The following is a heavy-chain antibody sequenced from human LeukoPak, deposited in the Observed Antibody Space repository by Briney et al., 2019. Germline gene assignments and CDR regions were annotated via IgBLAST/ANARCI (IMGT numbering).Heavy chain of an antibody. Sequence: GGSLRLSCAASGFTFSSYSMNWVRQAPGKGLEWVSSISSSSSYIYYADSVKGRFTISRDNAKNSLYLQMNSLRAEDTAVYYCARDPGDPDAFDIWGQGTMVTVSS. J-gene: IGHJ3*02. CDR2: ISSSSSYI. D-gene: IGHD3-10*01. CDR1: GFTFSSYS. V-gene: IGHV3-21*01. CDR3: ARDPGDPDAFDI.